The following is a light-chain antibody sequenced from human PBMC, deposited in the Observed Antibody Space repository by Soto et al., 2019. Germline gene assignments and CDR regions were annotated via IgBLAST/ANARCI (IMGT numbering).Light chain of an antibody. CDR3: SSYTGSSTPYV. CDR2: EVS. CDR1: SSDIGAYNY. V-gene: IGLV2-14*01. Sequence: QSVLTQSASVSGSPGQSITISCTGTSSDIGAYNYVSWYQQHPGKAPKLMIYEVSNRPSGVSNRFSGSKSGNTASLTISGLQDEDXXDYYCSSYTGSSTPYVFGTGTKVTVL. J-gene: IGLJ1*01.